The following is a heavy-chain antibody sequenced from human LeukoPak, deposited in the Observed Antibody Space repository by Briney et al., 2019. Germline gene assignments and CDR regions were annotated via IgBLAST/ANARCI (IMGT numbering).Heavy chain of an antibody. V-gene: IGHV4-59*01. CDR3: ARLTRRSGNYFDY. D-gene: IGHD1-1*01. CDR2: IYYSGST. CDR1: GGSISNYY. Sequence: PSETLSLTRTVSGGSISNYYWSWIRQPPGKGLEWIGYIYYSGSTNYNPSLKSRVTISVDTSKNQFSLKLSSVTAADTAVYYCARLTRRSGNYFDYWGQGTLVTVSS. J-gene: IGHJ4*02.